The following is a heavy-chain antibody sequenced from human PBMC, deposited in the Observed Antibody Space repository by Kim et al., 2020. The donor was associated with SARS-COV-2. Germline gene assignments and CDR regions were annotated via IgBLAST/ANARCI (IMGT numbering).Heavy chain of an antibody. D-gene: IGHD6-19*01. J-gene: IGHJ5*02. Sequence: GGSLRLSCAASGFTFSNAWMSWVRQAPGKGLEWVGRIKSKTDGGTTDYAAPVKGRFTISRDDSKNTLYLQMNSLKTEYTAVYYCTTGLFVRWLGGRFDPWGQGTLVTVSS. CDR2: IKSKTDGGTT. CDR3: TTGLFVRWLGGRFDP. V-gene: IGHV3-15*01. CDR1: GFTFSNAW.